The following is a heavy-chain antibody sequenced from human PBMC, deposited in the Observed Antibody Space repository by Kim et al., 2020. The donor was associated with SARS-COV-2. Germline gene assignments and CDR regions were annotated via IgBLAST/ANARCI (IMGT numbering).Heavy chain of an antibody. CDR3: ARGSGGTSGFDY. Sequence: SETLSLTCTVSGDSVSSGGNFWSWIRQPPVKGLEWIAYISDTGNTKYGPALTSGDTISIDASKNQFSLRLTSVTAADTAIYYCARGSGGTSGFDYWGQGT. V-gene: IGHV4-61*08. CDR1: GDSVSSGGNF. D-gene: IGHD3-10*01. CDR2: ISDTGNT. J-gene: IGHJ4*02.